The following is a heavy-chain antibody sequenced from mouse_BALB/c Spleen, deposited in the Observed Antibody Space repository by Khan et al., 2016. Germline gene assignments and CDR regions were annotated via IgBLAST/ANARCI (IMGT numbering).Heavy chain of an antibody. Sequence: EVKLEVSGGGLVQPGGSMKLSCVASGFTFSNYWMNWVRQSPEKGLEWVAEIRLKSNNYATHYAESVKGRFTISRDDSKSSVYLQMNNLRAEDTGMYYGTRGIYYGSLYAMDYWGQGTSVTVSS. V-gene: IGHV6-6*02. J-gene: IGHJ4*01. CDR3: TRGIYYGSLYAMDY. CDR1: GFTFSNYW. D-gene: IGHD1-1*01. CDR2: IRLKSNNYAT.